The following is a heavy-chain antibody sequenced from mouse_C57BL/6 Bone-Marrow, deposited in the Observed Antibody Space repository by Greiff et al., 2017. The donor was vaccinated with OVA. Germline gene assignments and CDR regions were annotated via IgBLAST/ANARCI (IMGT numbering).Heavy chain of an antibody. CDR2: IDPENGDT. J-gene: IGHJ3*01. D-gene: IGHD1-3*01. Sequence: VHVKQSGAELVRPGASVKLSCTASGFNIKDDYMHWVKQRPEQGLEWIGWIDPENGDTEYASKFQGKATITADTSSNTAYLQLSSLTSEDTAVYYCTHILRGFAYWGQGTLVTVSA. V-gene: IGHV14-4*01. CDR1: GFNIKDDY. CDR3: THILRGFAY.